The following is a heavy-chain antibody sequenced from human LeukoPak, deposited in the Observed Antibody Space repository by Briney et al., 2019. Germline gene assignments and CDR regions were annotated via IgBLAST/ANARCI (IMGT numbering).Heavy chain of an antibody. D-gene: IGHD3-9*01. CDR1: GFTFSDYY. J-gene: IGHJ4*02. V-gene: IGHV3-11*01. Sequence: GGSLRLSCAASGFTFSDYYMSWIRPAPGKGLEWISYISNSASRIYYAASVKGRFTISRDNAKNSLYLQMNSLRAEDTAVYYCARHMLRYFDWLSPFDYWGQGTLVTVSS. CDR2: ISNSASRI. CDR3: ARHMLRYFDWLSPFDY.